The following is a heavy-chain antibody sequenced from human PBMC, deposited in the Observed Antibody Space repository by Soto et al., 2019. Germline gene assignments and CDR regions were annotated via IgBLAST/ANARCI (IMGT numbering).Heavy chain of an antibody. J-gene: IGHJ4*02. D-gene: IGHD6-19*01. Sequence: QVQLVQSGAEVKKPGASVKVSCKASGYIFNRYVMHWVRQPPGQRPEWMGWIDAGNGKTKYSEKFQGRVTITRDTSASTAYMELTTLRSEDTAVYYCARGRGWYDYWGQGTQVIVSS. CDR1: GYIFNRYV. V-gene: IGHV1-3*01. CDR3: ARGRGWYDY. CDR2: IDAGNGKT.